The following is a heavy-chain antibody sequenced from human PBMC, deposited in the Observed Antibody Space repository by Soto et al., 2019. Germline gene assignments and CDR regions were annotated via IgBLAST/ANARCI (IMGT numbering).Heavy chain of an antibody. CDR2: IDNSGDT. CDR3: ARQYYDILTGSYGMDF. V-gene: IGHV3-13*01. Sequence: GGSLRLSCAASGFTFSSYDMHWVRQDTGKGLEWVAAIDNSGDTYYAGSVKGRFTIARENARNSSYLQMNSLRAGDTAVYYCARQYYDILTGSYGMDFWGKGTTVPVSS. J-gene: IGHJ6*04. D-gene: IGHD3-9*01. CDR1: GFTFSSYD.